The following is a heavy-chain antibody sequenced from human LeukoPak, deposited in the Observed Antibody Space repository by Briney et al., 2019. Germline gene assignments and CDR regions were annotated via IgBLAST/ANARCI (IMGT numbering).Heavy chain of an antibody. CDR3: ARSSYSSGWYGLN. V-gene: IGHV3-21*01. CDR1: GSTFSSYS. J-gene: IGHJ4*02. D-gene: IGHD6-19*01. Sequence: GGSLRLSCAASGSTFSSYSMNWVRQAPGKGLEWVSSISSSSSYKYYADLVKGRFTISRDNAKNSLYLQLNSLRAEDTAVYYCARSSYSSGWYGLNWGQGTLVTVSS. CDR2: ISSSSSYK.